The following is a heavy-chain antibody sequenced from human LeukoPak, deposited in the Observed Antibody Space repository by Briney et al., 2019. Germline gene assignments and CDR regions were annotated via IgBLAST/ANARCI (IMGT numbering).Heavy chain of an antibody. CDR3: ARGYSSSWSDY. CDR2: ISSSSSYI. J-gene: IGHJ4*02. CDR1: GFTFSSYS. Sequence: GGPLRLSCAASGFTFSSYSMNWVRHAPGKGLEWVSSISSSSSYIYYADSVRGRFTISRDNAKNSLYLQMNSLRAEDTAVYYCARGYSSSWSDYWGQGTLVTVSS. V-gene: IGHV3-21*01. D-gene: IGHD6-13*01.